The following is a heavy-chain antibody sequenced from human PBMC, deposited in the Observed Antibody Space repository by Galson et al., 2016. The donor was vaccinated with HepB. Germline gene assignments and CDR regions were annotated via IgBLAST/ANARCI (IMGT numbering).Heavy chain of an antibody. CDR3: AVRYSSIWYFQH. CDR2: MSDSGGST. V-gene: IGHV3-23*01. CDR1: GFTLSNSA. J-gene: IGHJ1*01. Sequence: SLRLSCAASGFTLSNSAMSWVRQAPGKGLEWVLAMSDSGGSTYYADSVKGRFAISRDNSKNTLYLQMNSLGAEDTAIYYCAVRYSSIWYFQHWGRGTLVSVAS. D-gene: IGHD6-13*01.